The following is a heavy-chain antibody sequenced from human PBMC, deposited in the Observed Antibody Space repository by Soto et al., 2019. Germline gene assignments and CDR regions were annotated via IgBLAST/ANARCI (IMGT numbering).Heavy chain of an antibody. Sequence: GGSLRLSCAASGFTFSSYWMSWVRQAPGKGLEWVANIKQDGSEKYYADSVKGRFTISRDNAKNSLYLQMNSLRAEDTAVYYCARALSITGTTLGYYYGMDVWGQGTTVTVSS. J-gene: IGHJ6*02. CDR2: IKQDGSEK. CDR1: GFTFSSYW. CDR3: ARALSITGTTLGYYYGMDV. D-gene: IGHD1-7*01. V-gene: IGHV3-7*03.